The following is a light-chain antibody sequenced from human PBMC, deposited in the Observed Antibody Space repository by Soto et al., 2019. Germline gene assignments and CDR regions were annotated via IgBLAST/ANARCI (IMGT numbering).Light chain of an antibody. Sequence: EIVLTQSPGTLSLSPGERATLSCRASQSVSSSYLAWYQQKPGQAPRLFIYGASSRATGIPDRFSGSGSGTDFTLTISRLEPEDFAVYYCQQYGNSRLTFGGGTKVDIK. J-gene: IGKJ4*01. V-gene: IGKV3-20*01. CDR3: QQYGNSRLT. CDR2: GAS. CDR1: QSVSSSY.